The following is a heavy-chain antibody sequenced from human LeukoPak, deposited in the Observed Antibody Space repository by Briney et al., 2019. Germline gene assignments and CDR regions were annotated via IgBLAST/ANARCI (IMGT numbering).Heavy chain of an antibody. CDR1: GGSISSYY. CDR3: ARDHVRFIRRRNNVFDI. CDR2: IYTSGST. J-gene: IGHJ3*02. V-gene: IGHV4-4*07. Sequence: SETLSLTCTVSGGSISSYYWSWIRQPAGKGLEWIGRIYTSGSTNYNPSLKSRVTISVDTSKNQLSLKLSSVTAADTAVYYCARDHVRFIRRRNNVFDIWGQGTMVTVSS. D-gene: IGHD1-14*01.